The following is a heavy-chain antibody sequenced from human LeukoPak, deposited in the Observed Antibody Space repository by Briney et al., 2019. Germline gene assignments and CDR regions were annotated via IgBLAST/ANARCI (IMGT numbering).Heavy chain of an antibody. CDR3: ARGTGDLDY. Sequence: PGGSLRLSCAASGFTFSSYAMSWVRQAPGKGLEWVSGISESGGTTYYADSVKGRSSISRDNSKNTLYLQMNSLRAEDTAVYYCARGTGDLDYWGQGTLVTVSS. D-gene: IGHD7-27*01. V-gene: IGHV3-23*01. CDR2: ISESGGTT. CDR1: GFTFSSYA. J-gene: IGHJ4*02.